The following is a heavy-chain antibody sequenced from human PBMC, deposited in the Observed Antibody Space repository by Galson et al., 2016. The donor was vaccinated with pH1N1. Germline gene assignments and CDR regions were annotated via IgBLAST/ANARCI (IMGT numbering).Heavy chain of an antibody. CDR3: ARETTISGVVIDFDS. Sequence: SLRLSCAVSGFTLSRSVMSWVRQAPRERPEWISGISSSGVNTYYADSVKGRFTISRDNARNTLYLQMDSLRAEDTAVYYCARETTISGVVIDFDSWGQGTQVTVSS. CDR1: GFTLSRSV. D-gene: IGHD3-3*01. J-gene: IGHJ4*02. V-gene: IGHV3-21*01. CDR2: ISSSGVNT.